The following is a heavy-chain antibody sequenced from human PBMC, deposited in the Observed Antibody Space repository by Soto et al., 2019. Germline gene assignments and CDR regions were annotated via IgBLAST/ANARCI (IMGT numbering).Heavy chain of an antibody. D-gene: IGHD6-13*01. V-gene: IGHV3-48*03. Sequence: GGSLRLSCAASGFTFSSYEMNWVRQAPGKGLEWVSYISSSGSTIYYADSVKGRFTISRGNAKNSLYPQMNSLRAEDTAVYYCARSGIAAAGTGWFDPWGQGTLVTVSS. J-gene: IGHJ5*02. CDR2: ISSSGSTI. CDR1: GFTFSSYE. CDR3: ARSGIAAAGTGWFDP.